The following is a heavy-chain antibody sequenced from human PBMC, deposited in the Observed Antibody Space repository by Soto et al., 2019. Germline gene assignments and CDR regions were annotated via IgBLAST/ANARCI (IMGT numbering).Heavy chain of an antibody. CDR1: GFTFSSYG. J-gene: IGHJ4*02. Sequence: GGSLRLSCAASGFTFSSYGMHWVRQAPGKGLEWVAVIWYDGSNKYYADSVKGRFTISRDNSKNTLYLQMNSLRAEDTAVYYCARGHYDSSGYPFDYWGQGTLVTVSS. CDR2: IWYDGSNK. D-gene: IGHD3-22*01. V-gene: IGHV3-33*01. CDR3: ARGHYDSSGYPFDY.